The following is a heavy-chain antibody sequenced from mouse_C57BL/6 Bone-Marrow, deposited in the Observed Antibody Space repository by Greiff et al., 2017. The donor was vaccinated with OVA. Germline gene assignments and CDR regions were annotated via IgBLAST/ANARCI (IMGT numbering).Heavy chain of an antibody. Sequence: EVKLVESGGGLVQPGGSMKLSCVASGFTFSNYWMNWVRQSPEKGLEWVAQIRLKSDNYATHYAESVKGRFTISRDDSKSSVYLQMNNLRAEDTGIYYCTGAYYDAMDYWGQGTSVTVSS. V-gene: IGHV6-3*01. CDR2: IRLKSDNYAT. CDR3: TGAYYDAMDY. J-gene: IGHJ4*01. CDR1: GFTFSNYW. D-gene: IGHD2-10*01.